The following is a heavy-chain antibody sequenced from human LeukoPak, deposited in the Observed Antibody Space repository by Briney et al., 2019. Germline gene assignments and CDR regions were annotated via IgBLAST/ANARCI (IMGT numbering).Heavy chain of an antibody. Sequence: PSETLSLTCTVSGGSVSSGSYYWSWIRQPPGKGLEWIGYIYYSGSTNYNPSLKSRVTMSVDTSKNQFSLNLNSVTAADTAVYHCARGGCSGGSCREGYFDYWGQGTLVTVSS. J-gene: IGHJ4*02. D-gene: IGHD2-15*01. CDR2: IYYSGST. V-gene: IGHV4-61*01. CDR3: ARGGCSGGSCREGYFDY. CDR1: GGSVSSGSYY.